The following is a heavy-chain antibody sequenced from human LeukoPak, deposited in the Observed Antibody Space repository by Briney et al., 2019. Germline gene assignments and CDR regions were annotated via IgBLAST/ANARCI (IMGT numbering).Heavy chain of an antibody. CDR1: GYTITSYG. CDR2: INPNSGGT. Sequence: ASVKVSCKASGYTITSYGISWVRQAPGQGLEWMGWINPNSGGTNYAQKFQGRVTMTRDTSISTAYMELSRLRSDDTAVYYCAKFSSGWYGDYWGQGTLVTVSS. D-gene: IGHD6-19*01. J-gene: IGHJ4*02. V-gene: IGHV1-2*02. CDR3: AKFSSGWYGDY.